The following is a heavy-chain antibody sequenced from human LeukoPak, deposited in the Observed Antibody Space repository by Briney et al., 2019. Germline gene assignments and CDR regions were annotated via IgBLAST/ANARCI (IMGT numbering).Heavy chain of an antibody. J-gene: IGHJ4*02. CDR1: GGSISSYY. V-gene: IGHV4-4*07. CDR3: AREGAWGYYWYYFDY. Sequence: PSETLSLTCTVSGGSISSYYWSWLRQPAGKGLEWIGRIYASGSTNYNPSLKSRVTMSVDTSKNQFSLKLSSVTAADTAVYYCAREGAWGYYWYYFDYWGQGTLVTVSS. CDR2: IYASGST. D-gene: IGHD1-1*01.